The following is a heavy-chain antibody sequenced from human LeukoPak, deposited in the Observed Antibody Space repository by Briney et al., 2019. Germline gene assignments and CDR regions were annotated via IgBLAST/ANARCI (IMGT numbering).Heavy chain of an antibody. D-gene: IGHD2-8*01. CDR2: IFSHGET. Sequence: GVSLRLSCAASGFTVGNNYMNWVRQAPGKGLEWVSLIFSHGETSYADSVKGRFTISRDNSKNTLYLQMNGLRVEDTAVYYCARDPPAVSINTYAWGQGTLVTVSS. CDR3: ARDPPAVSINTYA. J-gene: IGHJ4*02. CDR1: GFTVGNNY. V-gene: IGHV3-66*01.